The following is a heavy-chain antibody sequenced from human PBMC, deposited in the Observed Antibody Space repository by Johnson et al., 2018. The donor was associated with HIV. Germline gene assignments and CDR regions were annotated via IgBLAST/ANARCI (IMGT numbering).Heavy chain of an antibody. D-gene: IGHD1-14*01. CDR1: GFTVSSNY. CDR3: AKGEPVAFDI. J-gene: IGHJ3*02. CDR2: IRYDGSDK. Sequence: QMQLVESGGGLVQPGGSLRLSCAASGFTVSSNYMSWVRQAPGKGLEWVAFIRYDGSDKYSADSVEGRFTISRDNSKNTLYLQMNSLRPEDTAVYYCAKGEPVAFDIWGQGTMVTVSS. V-gene: IGHV3-30*02.